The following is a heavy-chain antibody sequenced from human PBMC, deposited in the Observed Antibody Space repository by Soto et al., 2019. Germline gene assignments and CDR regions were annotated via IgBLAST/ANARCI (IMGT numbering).Heavy chain of an antibody. V-gene: IGHV4-39*01. Sequence: QLQLQESGPGLVKPSETLSLTCTVSGGSISSSSYYWGWIRQPPGKGLEWIGSIYYSGSTYYNPSLKSRVTISVDTSKNQFSLKLSSVTAADTAVYYCARRGPQNWFDPWGQGTLVTVSS. CDR1: GGSISSSSYY. CDR2: IYYSGST. CDR3: ARRGPQNWFDP. J-gene: IGHJ5*02.